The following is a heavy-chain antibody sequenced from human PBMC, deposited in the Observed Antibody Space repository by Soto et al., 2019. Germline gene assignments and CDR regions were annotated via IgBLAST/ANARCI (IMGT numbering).Heavy chain of an antibody. D-gene: IGHD6-13*01. V-gene: IGHV5-51*01. J-gene: IGHJ4*02. CDR1: GYSFTSYW. CDR2: IYPGDSDT. Sequence: GESLKISCKGSGYSFTSYWIGWVRQMPGKGLEWMGIIYPGDSDTRYSPSFQGQVTISADKSISTAYLQWSSLKVSDTAMYYCARVGISSSWTLDYWGQGTLVTVSS. CDR3: ARVGISSSWTLDY.